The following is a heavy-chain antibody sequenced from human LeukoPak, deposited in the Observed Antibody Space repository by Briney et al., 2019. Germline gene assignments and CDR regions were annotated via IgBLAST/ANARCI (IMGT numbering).Heavy chain of an antibody. Sequence: GGSLRLSCAASGFTFDDYRMSWVRQAPGKGLEWVSGINWNGGSTGYADSMKGRFTISRDNAKNSLYLQMNSLRAEDTALYYCARDLESRGSYSVDYWGQGTLVTVSS. V-gene: IGHV3-20*04. CDR1: GFTFDDYR. J-gene: IGHJ4*02. D-gene: IGHD1-26*01. CDR2: INWNGGST. CDR3: ARDLESRGSYSVDY.